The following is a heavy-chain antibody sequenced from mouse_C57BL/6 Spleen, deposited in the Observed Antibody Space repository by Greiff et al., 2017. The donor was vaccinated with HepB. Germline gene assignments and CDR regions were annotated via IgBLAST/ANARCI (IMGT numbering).Heavy chain of an antibody. Sequence: QVQLQQSGAELVMPGASVKLSCKASGYTFTSYWMHWVKQRPGQGLEWIGEIDPSDSYTNYNQKFKGKSTLTVDKSSSTAYMQLSSLTSEDSAVYYCARRGSSGPAWFAYWGQGTLVTVSA. CDR3: ARRGSSGPAWFAY. V-gene: IGHV1-69*01. D-gene: IGHD3-2*02. CDR2: IDPSDSYT. CDR1: GYTFTSYW. J-gene: IGHJ3*01.